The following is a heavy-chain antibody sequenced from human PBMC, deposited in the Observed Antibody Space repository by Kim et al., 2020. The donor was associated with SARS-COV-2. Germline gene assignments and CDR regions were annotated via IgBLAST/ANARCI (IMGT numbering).Heavy chain of an antibody. CDR1: GYSFTSYW. CDR2: IYPGDSDT. D-gene: IGHD3-9*01. V-gene: IGHV5-51*01. Sequence: GESLKISCKGSGYSFTSYWIGWVRQMPGKGLEWMGIIYPGDSDTRYSPSFQGQVTISADKSISTAYLQWSSLKASDTAMYYCARLDYDILTGYESGWFDPWGQATLVTVSS. J-gene: IGHJ5*02. CDR3: ARLDYDILTGYESGWFDP.